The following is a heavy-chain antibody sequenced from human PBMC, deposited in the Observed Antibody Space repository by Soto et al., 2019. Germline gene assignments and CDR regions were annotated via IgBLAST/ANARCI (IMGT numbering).Heavy chain of an antibody. CDR1: GYTFTSYG. CDR2: ISAYNGNT. Sequence: GASVKVSCKASGYTFTSYGISWVRQAPGQGLEWMGWISAYNGNTNYAQKLQGRVTMTTDTSTSTAYMELRSLRSDDTAVYYCARDLSGTYSSWFDPWGQGTLVTVSS. J-gene: IGHJ5*02. V-gene: IGHV1-18*01. CDR3: ARDLSGTYSSWFDP. D-gene: IGHD3-10*01.